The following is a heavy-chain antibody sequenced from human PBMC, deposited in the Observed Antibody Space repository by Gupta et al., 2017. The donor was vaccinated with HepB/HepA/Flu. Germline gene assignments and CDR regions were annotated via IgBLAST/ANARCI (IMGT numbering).Heavy chain of an antibody. J-gene: IGHJ3*02. D-gene: IGHD4/OR15-4a*01. CDR3: AREQKAVVQGAPRGWFYS. V-gene: IGHV4-4*08. Sequence: VHLQESGPGLVKPSEPLSHTCNVSGESTIIYYWSWIRTTPGKGMEWIGFIDYRWSTTDNPHLRSRVNISGDTAKKEVYLKLNSGTAADTAVNLVAREQKAVVQGAPRGWFYSGGQGT. CDR2: IDYRWST. CDR1: GESTIIYY.